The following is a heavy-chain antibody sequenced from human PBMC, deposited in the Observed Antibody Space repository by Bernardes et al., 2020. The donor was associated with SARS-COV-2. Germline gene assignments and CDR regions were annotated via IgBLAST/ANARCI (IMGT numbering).Heavy chain of an antibody. CDR3: ARVSGQGVDY. Sequence: SETLTLTCTVSGGSISSYYWSWIRQPPGKGLEWIGYIYYSGSTNYNPSLKSRVTISVDTSKNQFSLKLSSVTAADTAVYYCARVSGQGVDYWGQGTLVTVSS. J-gene: IGHJ4*02. CDR1: GGSISSYY. CDR2: IYYSGST. V-gene: IGHV4-59*01.